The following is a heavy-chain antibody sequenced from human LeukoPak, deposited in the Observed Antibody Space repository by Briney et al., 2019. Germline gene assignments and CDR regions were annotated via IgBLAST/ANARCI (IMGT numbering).Heavy chain of an antibody. CDR2: IIPIFGTA. J-gene: IGHJ4*02. Sequence: SVKVSCKASGGTFSSYAISWVRQAPGQGLEWMGGIIPIFGTANYAQKFQGRVTITADESTSTAYMELSSLRSEDTAVYYCATRPEVVTAVPVFGFDYWGQGTLVTVSS. D-gene: IGHD2-21*02. CDR1: GGTFSSYA. V-gene: IGHV1-69*13. CDR3: ATRPEVVTAVPVFGFDY.